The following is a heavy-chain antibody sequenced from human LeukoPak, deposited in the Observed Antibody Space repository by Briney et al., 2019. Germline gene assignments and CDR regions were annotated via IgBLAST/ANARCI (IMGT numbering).Heavy chain of an antibody. D-gene: IGHD5-18*01. V-gene: IGHV4-39*01. Sequence: SETLSLTCTVSGGSISSSSYYWGWLRQPPGQGLEWVVSIYYSGSTYYNPSRKSRITISVDTSKNPSSLKLSSVTAADTAVYYCARHRVALGYSYGQEDYWGQGTLVTVSS. CDR2: IYYSGST. CDR1: GGSISSSSYY. CDR3: ARHRVALGYSYGQEDY. J-gene: IGHJ4*02.